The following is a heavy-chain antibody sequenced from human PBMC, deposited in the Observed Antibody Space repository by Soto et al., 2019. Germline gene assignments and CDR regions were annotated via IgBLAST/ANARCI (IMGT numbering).Heavy chain of an antibody. CDR3: ARDRYYYDSSGKGPFDY. Sequence: VGSLRLSCAASGFTFSSYGMHWVRQAPGKGLEWVAVIWYDGSNKYYADSVKGRFTISRDNSKNTLYLQMNSLRAEDTAVYYCARDRYYYDSSGKGPFDYWGQGTLVTVSS. V-gene: IGHV3-33*01. D-gene: IGHD3-22*01. J-gene: IGHJ4*02. CDR2: IWYDGSNK. CDR1: GFTFSSYG.